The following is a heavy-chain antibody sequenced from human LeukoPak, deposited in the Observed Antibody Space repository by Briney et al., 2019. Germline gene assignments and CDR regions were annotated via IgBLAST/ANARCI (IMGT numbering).Heavy chain of an antibody. J-gene: IGHJ4*02. CDR3: ARVRDIVVVPAAFFDY. CDR2: ISAYNGNT. V-gene: IGHV1-18*01. CDR1: GYTFTIYG. Sequence: GASVKVSCKASGYTFTIYGISWVRQAPGQGLEWMGWISAYNGNTNYAQKLQGRVTMTTDTSTSTAYMELRSLRSDDTAVYYCARVRDIVVVPAAFFDYWGQGTLVTVSS. D-gene: IGHD2-2*01.